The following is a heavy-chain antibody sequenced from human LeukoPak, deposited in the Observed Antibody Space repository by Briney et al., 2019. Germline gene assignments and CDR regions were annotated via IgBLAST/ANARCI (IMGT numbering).Heavy chain of an antibody. Sequence: ASVKVSCKASGYTFTSYGISWVRQVPGQGLEWMGWISAYNGNTNYAQKLQGRVTMTEDTSTDTAYMELSSLRSEDTAVYYCATDVVIERTFDIWGQGTMVTVSS. V-gene: IGHV1-18*01. CDR3: ATDVVIERTFDI. CDR1: GYTFTSYG. D-gene: IGHD2-21*01. J-gene: IGHJ3*02. CDR2: ISAYNGNT.